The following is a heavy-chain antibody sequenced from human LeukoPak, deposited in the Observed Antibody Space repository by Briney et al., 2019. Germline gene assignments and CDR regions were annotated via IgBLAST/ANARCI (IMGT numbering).Heavy chain of an antibody. CDR1: GGSCSGYY. Sequence: SETLTLTCAVYGGSCSGYYWSWIRQPPGKGLEWIGESNHSGSTNYNPSLKSRVTISVDTSKNQFSLKLSSVTAADTAVYYCARGRPYYDILTGYYIDNWFDPWGQGTLVTVSS. CDR3: ARGRPYYDILTGYYIDNWFDP. J-gene: IGHJ5*02. V-gene: IGHV4-34*01. D-gene: IGHD3-9*01. CDR2: SNHSGST.